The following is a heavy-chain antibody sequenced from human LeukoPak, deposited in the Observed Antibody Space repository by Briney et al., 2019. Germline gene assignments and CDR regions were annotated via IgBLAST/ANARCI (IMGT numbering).Heavy chain of an antibody. CDR3: VREYSSSSGRAFDM. CDR1: GFTFSSYW. J-gene: IGHJ3*02. CDR2: ISTDGSST. Sequence: GGSLRLSCAASGFTFSSYWMHWVRQAPGKGLVWVSRISTDGSSTNSADSVKGRLTISRDNAKNTLYSQMNSLRAEDTAAYYCVREYSSSSGRAFDMWGQGTMVTVSP. V-gene: IGHV3-74*01. D-gene: IGHD6-6*01.